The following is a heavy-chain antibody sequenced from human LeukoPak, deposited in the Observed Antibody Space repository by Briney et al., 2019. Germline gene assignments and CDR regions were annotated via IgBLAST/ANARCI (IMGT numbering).Heavy chain of an antibody. Sequence: SETLSLTCAVYGGSFSGYYWSWIRQPPGKGLEWIGEINHSGSTNYNPSLKSRVTISVDTSKNQFSLKLSSVTAANTAVYYCARGHIVLMVYAAFFDYWGQGTLVTVSS. CDR2: INHSGST. CDR3: ARGHIVLMVYAAFFDY. D-gene: IGHD2-8*01. CDR1: GGSFSGYY. J-gene: IGHJ4*02. V-gene: IGHV4-34*01.